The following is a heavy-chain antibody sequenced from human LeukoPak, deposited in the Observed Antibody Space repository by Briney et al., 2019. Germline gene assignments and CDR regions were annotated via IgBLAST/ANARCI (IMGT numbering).Heavy chain of an antibody. D-gene: IGHD5-24*01. Sequence: PSETLSLTCTVSGGSISSISYYWGWIRQPPGKGLEWIGSMYHNGSTYYNPSLKSRVTISVDTSKNQFSLKLTSVTAADTAVYYCARHPSGRMWLQQGGWFDPWGQGTLVAVSS. CDR3: ARHPSGRMWLQQGGWFDP. V-gene: IGHV4-39*01. J-gene: IGHJ5*02. CDR1: GGSISSISYY. CDR2: MYHNGST.